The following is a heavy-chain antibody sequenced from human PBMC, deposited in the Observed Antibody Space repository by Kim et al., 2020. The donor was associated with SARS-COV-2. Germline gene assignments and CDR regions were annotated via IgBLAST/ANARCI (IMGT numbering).Heavy chain of an antibody. V-gene: IGHV3-43*01. D-gene: IGHD3-3*01. CDR1: GFTFDDYT. Sequence: GGSLRLSCAASGFTFDDYTMHWVRQAPGKGLEWVSLISWDGGSTYYADSVKGRFTISRDNSKNSLYLQMNSLRTEDTALYYCAKDMEGSLNAYMDVWGQGTTVTVSS. J-gene: IGHJ6*02. CDR3: AKDMEGSLNAYMDV. CDR2: ISWDGGST.